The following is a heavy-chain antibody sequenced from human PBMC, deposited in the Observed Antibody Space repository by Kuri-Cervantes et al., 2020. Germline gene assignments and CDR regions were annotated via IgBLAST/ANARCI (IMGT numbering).Heavy chain of an antibody. J-gene: IGHJ4*02. Sequence: GSLRLSCTVSGGSISSYYWSWIRQPPGKGLEWIGYIYYSGGTNYNPSLKSRVTISVDTSKNQFSLKLSSVTAADTAVYYCARAWPLTEQGGRYFDYWGQGTLVTVSS. D-gene: IGHD3-16*01. CDR1: GGSISSYY. V-gene: IGHV4-59*12. CDR2: IYYSGGT. CDR3: ARAWPLTEQGGRYFDY.